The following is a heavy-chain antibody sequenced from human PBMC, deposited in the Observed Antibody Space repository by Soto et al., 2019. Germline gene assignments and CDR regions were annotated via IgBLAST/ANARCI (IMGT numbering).Heavy chain of an antibody. CDR3: ARVYSGSYSDY. CDR1: GGSIRSNTW. CDR2: IFHSGST. Sequence: QVQLQESGPGLVKPSGTLSLTCAVSGGSIRSNTWWSWVRQPPGKGLEWIGEIFHSGSTHYNPSLKSRVTISGDKSKNQFSLKLISVTAADTAVYYCARVYSGSYSDYWGQGTLVTVSS. V-gene: IGHV4-4*02. D-gene: IGHD1-26*01. J-gene: IGHJ4*02.